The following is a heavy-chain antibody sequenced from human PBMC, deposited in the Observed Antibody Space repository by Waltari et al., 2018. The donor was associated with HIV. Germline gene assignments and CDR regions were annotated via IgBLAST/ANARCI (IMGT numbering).Heavy chain of an antibody. Sequence: EVQLVESGGGLVQPGRSLRLSCAASGFTFDDYAMHWVRQAPGKGLEWVSGIRWNSGSIGYADSVKGLFTSSRDNAKNSLYLQMNSRRAEDTALYYCAKDIQEGGMDYGSGHYYYGMDVWGQGTTVTVSS. V-gene: IGHV3-9*01. CDR2: IRWNSGSI. CDR1: GFTFDDYA. CDR3: AKDIQEGGMDYGSGHYYYGMDV. D-gene: IGHD3-10*01. J-gene: IGHJ6*02.